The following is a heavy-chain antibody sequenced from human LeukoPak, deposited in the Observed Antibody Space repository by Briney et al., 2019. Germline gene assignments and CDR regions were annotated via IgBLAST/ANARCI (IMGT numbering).Heavy chain of an antibody. CDR3: ARDDGGGNFPPYLFDS. CDR1: GGTFSSNA. Sequence: SVKVSCKASGGTFSSNAFSWVRQAPGQGLEWMGGIIPIFGKANYAQKFQGRVTITADESTSTAYMELSSLRSEDTAIYYCARDDGGGNFPPYLFDSWGQGTLVSVSS. CDR2: IIPIFGKA. V-gene: IGHV1-69*13. D-gene: IGHD4-23*01. J-gene: IGHJ4*02.